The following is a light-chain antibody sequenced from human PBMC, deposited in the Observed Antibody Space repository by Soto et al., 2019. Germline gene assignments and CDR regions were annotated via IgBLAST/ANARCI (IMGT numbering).Light chain of an antibody. CDR2: GAS. CDR1: QSVSSSY. CDR3: QVYGSSPPP. J-gene: IGKJ4*01. V-gene: IGKV3-20*01. Sequence: EIVLTQSPGTLSLSPGERANLSCKASQSVSSSYLAWYQQKPGQAPRLLIYGASSRANGIPDRFSGSGSGTDFTMTISRLEPEDFAVYYCQVYGSSPPPFGGGTNVEIK.